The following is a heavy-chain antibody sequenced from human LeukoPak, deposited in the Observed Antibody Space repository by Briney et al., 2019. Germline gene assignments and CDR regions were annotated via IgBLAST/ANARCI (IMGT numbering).Heavy chain of an antibody. CDR1: GFTFSSYA. V-gene: IGHV3-23*01. CDR2: ISGSGGST. Sequence: GGSLRLSCAASGFTFSSYAMSWVRQAPGKGLEWVSLISGSGGSTYYADSVKGLFPISRDNAKNSLYLTMTSLRAEDTAVYYCARGLLWFGDLSGFYFDYWGQGTLVTVSS. CDR3: ARGLLWFGDLSGFYFDY. J-gene: IGHJ4*02. D-gene: IGHD3-10*01.